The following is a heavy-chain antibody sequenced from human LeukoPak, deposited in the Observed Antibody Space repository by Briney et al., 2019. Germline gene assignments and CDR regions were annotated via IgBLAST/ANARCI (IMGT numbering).Heavy chain of an antibody. D-gene: IGHD3-9*01. Sequence: GASVKVSCMATGYTFTDYYMHWVRQAPGQGLEWMGWINPNSGGTNYAQKFQGRFTMTRDTSISTAYMELSRLRSDDTAVYYCARDRLTGYQNYGMDVWGQGTTVTVSS. J-gene: IGHJ6*02. CDR1: GYTFTDYY. CDR3: ARDRLTGYQNYGMDV. V-gene: IGHV1-2*02. CDR2: INPNSGGT.